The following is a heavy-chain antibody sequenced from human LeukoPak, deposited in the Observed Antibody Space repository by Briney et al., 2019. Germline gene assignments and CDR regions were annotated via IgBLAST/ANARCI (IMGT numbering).Heavy chain of an antibody. Sequence: AGGSLRLSCAASGFTFSSYEMNWVRQAPGKGLEWVSYISSSGSIIYYADSVKGRFTISRDNAKNSLYLQMNSLRAEDTAVYYCARGAHYYDSSGYFYFQHWGQGTLVTVSS. J-gene: IGHJ1*01. CDR1: GFTFSSYE. CDR2: ISSSGSII. V-gene: IGHV3-48*03. D-gene: IGHD3-22*01. CDR3: ARGAHYYDSSGYFYFQH.